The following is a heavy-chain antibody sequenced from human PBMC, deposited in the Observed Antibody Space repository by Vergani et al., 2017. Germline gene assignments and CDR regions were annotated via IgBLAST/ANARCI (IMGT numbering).Heavy chain of an antibody. CDR3: ARRSGIVYNIFSGTQYFFDF. Sequence: QVQLQESGPGLVKPSETLSLTCAVSGFSIDNGYYWDWIRQPPGKGLEWIGSIYRTGRTHFNPSLKSRVTISVDTSNNHFSLRLNSLTAAYTAVYYCARRSGIVYNIFSGTQYFFDFWGQGTRVTVSS. CDR1: GFSIDNGYY. CDR2: IYRTGRT. V-gene: IGHV4-38-2*01. D-gene: IGHD3-9*01. J-gene: IGHJ4*02.